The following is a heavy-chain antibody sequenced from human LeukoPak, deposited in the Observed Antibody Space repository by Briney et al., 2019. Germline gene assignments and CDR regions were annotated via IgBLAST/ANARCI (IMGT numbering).Heavy chain of an antibody. CDR3: ARDGGDSSSRAGDAFDI. Sequence: ASVNVSCKASGYTFTSYGISWVRQAPGQGLEWMGWISAYNGNTNYAQKLQGRVTMTTDTSTSTAYMELRSLRSDDTAVYYCARDGGDSSSRAGDAFDIWGQGTMVTVSS. CDR2: ISAYNGNT. J-gene: IGHJ3*02. D-gene: IGHD6-13*01. CDR1: GYTFTSYG. V-gene: IGHV1-18*01.